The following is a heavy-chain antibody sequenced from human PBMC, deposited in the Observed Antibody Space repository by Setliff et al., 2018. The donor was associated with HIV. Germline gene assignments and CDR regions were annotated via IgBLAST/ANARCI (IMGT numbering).Heavy chain of an antibody. D-gene: IGHD1-26*01. V-gene: IGHV1-3*01. CDR3: ARVGTYSGSYRDAFDI. J-gene: IGHJ3*02. CDR2: INAGTGNT. CDR1: GYTFTSYA. Sequence: ASVKVSCKASGYTFTSYAMHWVRQAPGQRLEWMGWINAGTGNTKYSQNFQGRVTFSRDTSASTAYMELSSLRSEDTAVYYCARVGTYSGSYRDAFDIWGQGTMVTVS.